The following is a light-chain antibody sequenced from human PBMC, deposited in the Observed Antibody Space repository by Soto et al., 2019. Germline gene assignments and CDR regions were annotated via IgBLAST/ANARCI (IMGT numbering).Light chain of an antibody. CDR3: QQYTNYSLT. CDR2: KAS. J-gene: IGKJ4*01. CDR1: QSVSSW. Sequence: DIQMTQSPSTLSASVGDRVTITCRASQSVSSWLAWYQQKPGKAPKLLIYKASSLGSGVPSTFSGSGSGTEFTLTISSLQPDDFATYSCQQYTNYSLTFGGGTKVEIK. V-gene: IGKV1-5*03.